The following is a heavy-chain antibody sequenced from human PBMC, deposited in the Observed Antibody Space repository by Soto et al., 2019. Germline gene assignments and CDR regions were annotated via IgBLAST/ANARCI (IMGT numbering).Heavy chain of an antibody. D-gene: IGHD2-15*01. CDR2: IKQDGSEK. J-gene: IGHJ3*02. CDR3: ARAATERYCSGGSCFSRHAFDI. Sequence: GGSLRLSCAASGFTFSSYWMSWVRQAPGKGLEWVANIKQDGSEKYYVDSVKGRFTITRDNAKNSLYLQMNSLRAEDTAVYYCARAATERYCSGGSCFSRHAFDIWGQGTMVTVSS. V-gene: IGHV3-7*04. CDR1: GFTFSSYW.